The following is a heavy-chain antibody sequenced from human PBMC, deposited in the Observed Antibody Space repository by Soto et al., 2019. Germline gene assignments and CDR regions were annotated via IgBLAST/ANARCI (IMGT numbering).Heavy chain of an antibody. Sequence: ASVKVSCKASGGTFSSYAISWVRQAPGQGLEWMGGIIPIFGTANYAQKFQGRVTITADEFTSTAYMELSSLRSEDTAVYYCARGGSSSSSPGLGGMDVWGQGTTVTVS. CDR1: GGTFSSYA. CDR3: ARGGSSSSSPGLGGMDV. V-gene: IGHV1-69*13. D-gene: IGHD6-6*01. CDR2: IIPIFGTA. J-gene: IGHJ6*02.